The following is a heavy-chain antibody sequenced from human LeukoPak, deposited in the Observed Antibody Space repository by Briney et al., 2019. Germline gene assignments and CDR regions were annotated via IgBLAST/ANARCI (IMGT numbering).Heavy chain of an antibody. Sequence: GGSLRLSCAASGFTFSSYWMSWIRQAPGKGLEWVSYISSRGDTIYYTDSVKGRFTISRDNAKNSLYLQMNSLRAEDTAVYYCARTGGPQLWLTWGQGTLVTVSS. J-gene: IGHJ5*02. CDR1: GFTFSSYW. CDR2: ISSRGDTI. V-gene: IGHV3-11*04. D-gene: IGHD5-18*01. CDR3: ARTGGPQLWLT.